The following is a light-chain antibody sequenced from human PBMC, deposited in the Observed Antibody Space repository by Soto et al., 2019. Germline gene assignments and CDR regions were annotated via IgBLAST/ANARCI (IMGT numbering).Light chain of an antibody. CDR3: QQYQTYSQ. CDR2: KAS. J-gene: IGKJ1*01. Sequence: DTQMTQSPSTLSASIGDRVTITCRASQSINTWLAWYQLKPGRAPKLLIYKASTLESGVSSRFSGSGSGTEFTHTISSLQPDDFATYYCQQYQTYSQFGQGTKV. CDR1: QSINTW. V-gene: IGKV1-5*03.